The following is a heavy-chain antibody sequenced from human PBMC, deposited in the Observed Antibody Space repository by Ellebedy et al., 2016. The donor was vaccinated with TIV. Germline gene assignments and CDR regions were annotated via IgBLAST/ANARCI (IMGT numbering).Heavy chain of an antibody. J-gene: IGHJ5*02. D-gene: IGHD7-27*01. V-gene: IGHV1-46*01. CDR2: INPSGGST. Sequence: ASVKVSXXASGYTFTSYYMHWVRQAPGQGLEWMGIINPSGGSTSYAQKFQGRVTMTRDTSISTAYMELSRLRSDDTAVYYCARDLGNWGSGIGGNWFDPWGQGTLVTVSS. CDR1: GYTFTSYY. CDR3: ARDLGNWGSGIGGNWFDP.